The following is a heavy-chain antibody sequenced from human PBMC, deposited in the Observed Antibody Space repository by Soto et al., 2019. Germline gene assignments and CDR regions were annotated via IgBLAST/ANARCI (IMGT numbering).Heavy chain of an antibody. CDR3: ANYPTTVTSDY. CDR2: IYYSGST. Sequence: PSETLSLTCTVSGGSVTTGSYHWSWIRQPPGKGLEWIGYIYYSGSTNYNPSLKSRVTISVDTSKNHFSLKLRSVTAADTAVYYCANYPTTVTSDYWGQGTLVTVS. CDR1: GGSVTTGSYH. J-gene: IGHJ4*02. V-gene: IGHV4-61*01. D-gene: IGHD4-17*01.